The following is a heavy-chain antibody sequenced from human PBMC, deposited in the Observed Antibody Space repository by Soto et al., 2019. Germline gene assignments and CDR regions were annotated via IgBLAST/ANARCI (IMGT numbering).Heavy chain of an antibody. D-gene: IGHD1-26*01. CDR3: AQDRVGATGFEY. CDR2: IYWDDDK. J-gene: IGHJ4*02. V-gene: IGHV2-5*02. CDR1: GFSLSTSGVG. Sequence: QITLKESGPTLVKPTQTLTLTCTFSGFSLSTSGVGVGWIRQPPGKALEWLALIYWDDDKRYSPSLKSRLTTPNIXSKNQVVLTMTNIDPVDTATYYCAQDRVGATGFEYWGQGTLVTVSS.